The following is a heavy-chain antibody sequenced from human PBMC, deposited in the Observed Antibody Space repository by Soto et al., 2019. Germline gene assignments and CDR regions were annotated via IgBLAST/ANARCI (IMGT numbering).Heavy chain of an antibody. CDR2: VSGDNGHT. Sequence: QVQLVQSGAEVKKPGASVKVSCKASGYTFTTHGISWVRQAPGQGLEWMGWVSGDNGHTNYAQSLQGRVTMTTDTSTNRAYSELRRLLSDDAAVYYCARDLGYCRSGTCYREWFDPWGQGNLVTVSS. CDR3: ARDLGYCRSGTCYREWFDP. V-gene: IGHV1-18*01. CDR1: GYTFTTHG. D-gene: IGHD2-15*01. J-gene: IGHJ5*02.